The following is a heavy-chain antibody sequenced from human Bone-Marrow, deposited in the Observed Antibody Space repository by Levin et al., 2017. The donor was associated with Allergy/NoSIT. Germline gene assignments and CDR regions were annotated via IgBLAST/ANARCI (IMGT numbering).Heavy chain of an antibody. V-gene: IGHV3-7*01. Sequence: SCADSTSTFSNYYMTWVRQAPGKGLEWVATVNKDGSDQHYVGSVKGRFTISRDNAKHSLYLQMNSLRAEDTAVYYCARHNWWSFDYWGQGTLVTVSS. J-gene: IGHJ4*02. CDR2: VNKDGSDQ. CDR3: ARHNWWSFDY. CDR1: TSTFSNYY. D-gene: IGHD2-15*01.